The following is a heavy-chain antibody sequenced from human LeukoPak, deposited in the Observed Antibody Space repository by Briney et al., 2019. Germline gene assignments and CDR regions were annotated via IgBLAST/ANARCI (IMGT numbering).Heavy chain of an antibody. D-gene: IGHD2-15*01. CDR2: ISVSGGST. CDR1: GFTFSSYA. CDR3: ARCSGGSCYYYFDY. V-gene: IGHV3-23*01. J-gene: IGHJ4*02. Sequence: GGSLRLSCAASGFTFSSYAMSWVRQAPGKGLEWVSAISVSGGSTYYADSVKGRFTISRDNSKNTLYLQMNSLRAEDTAVYYCARCSGGSCYYYFDYWGQGTLVTVSS.